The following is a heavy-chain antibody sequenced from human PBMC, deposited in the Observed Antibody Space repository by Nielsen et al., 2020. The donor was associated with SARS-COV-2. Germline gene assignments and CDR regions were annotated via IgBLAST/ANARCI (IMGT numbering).Heavy chain of an antibody. CDR3: AKTRTFPSGALDH. CDR2: MSYDGRLQ. D-gene: IGHD3-16*01. J-gene: IGHJ4*02. V-gene: IGHV3-30*18. CDR1: GFSFTSYT. Sequence: GESLKISCATSGFSFTSYTMNWVRQTPRKGLEWVAVMSYDGRLQYYADFVKGRFTISRDNSKNMLFLQLTSLSDDDSGVYYCAKTRTFPSGALDHWGQGVQVTVSS.